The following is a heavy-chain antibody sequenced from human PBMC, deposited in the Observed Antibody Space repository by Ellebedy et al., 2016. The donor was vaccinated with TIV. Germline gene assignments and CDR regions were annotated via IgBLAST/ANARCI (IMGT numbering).Heavy chain of an antibody. D-gene: IGHD3-22*01. CDR2: IIPIFGTA. J-gene: IGHJ4*02. CDR3: ARDPVGDSSGYYYFDY. Sequence: SVKVSCXASGGIFSSYAISWVRQAPGQGLEWMGGIIPIFGTANYAQKFQGRVTITADESTSTAYMELSSLRSEDTAVYYCARDPVGDSSGYYYFDYWGQGTLVTVSS. CDR1: GGIFSSYA. V-gene: IGHV1-69*13.